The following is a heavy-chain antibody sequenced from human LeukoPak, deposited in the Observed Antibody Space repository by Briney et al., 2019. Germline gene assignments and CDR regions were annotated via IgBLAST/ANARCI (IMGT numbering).Heavy chain of an antibody. CDR2: INHSGST. CDR1: GGSFSGYY. V-gene: IGHV4-34*01. J-gene: IGHJ4*02. Sequence: PPETLSLTCAVYGGSFSGYYWSWIRQPPGKGLEWIGEINHSGSTNYNPSLKSRVTVSVDASKNQFSLKLSSVTAADTAVYYCARFPVGGFDYWGQGTLVTLSS. D-gene: IGHD4-23*01. CDR3: ARFPVGGFDY.